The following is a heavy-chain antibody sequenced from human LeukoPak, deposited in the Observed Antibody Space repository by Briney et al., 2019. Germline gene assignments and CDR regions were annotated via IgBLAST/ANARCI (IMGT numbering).Heavy chain of an antibody. D-gene: IGHD6-19*01. V-gene: IGHV4-39*07. CDR3: ARDRGQWRPKGNY. CDR2: IYYSGST. J-gene: IGHJ4*02. CDR1: GGSISSSSYY. Sequence: SETLSLTCAVSGGSISSSSYYWGWIRQPPGKGLEWIGSIYYSGSTYYNPSLKSRVTISLDTSKNQFSLKLSSVTAADTAVYYCARDRGQWRPKGNYWGQGTLVTVSS.